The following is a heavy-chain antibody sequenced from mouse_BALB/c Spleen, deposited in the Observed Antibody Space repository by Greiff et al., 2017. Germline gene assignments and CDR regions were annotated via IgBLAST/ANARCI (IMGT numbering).Heavy chain of an antibody. CDR1: GYSITSGYS. CDR2: IHYSGST. Sequence: EVKLQESGPDLVKPSQSLSLTCTVTGYSITSGYSWHWIRQFPGNKLEWMGYIHYSGSTNYNPSLKSRISITRDTSKNQFFLQLNSVTTEDTATYYCARSHYYYGSSYAMDYWGQGTSVTVSS. J-gene: IGHJ4*01. D-gene: IGHD1-1*01. V-gene: IGHV3-1*02. CDR3: ARSHYYYGSSYAMDY.